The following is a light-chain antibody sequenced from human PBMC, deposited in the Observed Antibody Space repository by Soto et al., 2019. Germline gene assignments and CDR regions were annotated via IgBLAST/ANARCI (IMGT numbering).Light chain of an antibody. CDR3: TSHAGMNNPMI. CDR1: SGDVGGYNY. Sequence: QSALSQPPSASGSPRQSVTISCTGTSGDVGGYNYVSWYQQHPGKAPKLIVYEVTKRPSGVPDRFSGSKSGNTASLTVSGLQAEDEADYYCTSHAGMNNPMIFGGGTKLTVL. V-gene: IGLV2-8*01. J-gene: IGLJ2*01. CDR2: EVT.